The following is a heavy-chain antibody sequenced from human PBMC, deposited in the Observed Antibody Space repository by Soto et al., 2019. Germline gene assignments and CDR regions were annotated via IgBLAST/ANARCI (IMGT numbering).Heavy chain of an antibody. CDR3: ARAYYGAVSVDY. Sequence: QVQLQQWGAGLLKPSETLSLTCAVYGGSFSGYYWTWIRQPPGKGLEWIGYIYYSGSTYYNPSLKSRVTISVDTSKNQFSMKLSSVTAADTAVYYCARAYYGAVSVDYWVQGTLVTVSS. V-gene: IGHV4-34*01. CDR2: IYYSGST. CDR1: GGSFSGYY. D-gene: IGHD4-17*01. J-gene: IGHJ4*02.